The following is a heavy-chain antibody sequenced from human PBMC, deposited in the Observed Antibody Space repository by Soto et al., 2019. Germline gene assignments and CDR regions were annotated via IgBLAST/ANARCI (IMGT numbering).Heavy chain of an antibody. CDR2: IIPIFGTA. CDR3: ARAIVLVPAALRYYYYGMDV. V-gene: IGHV1-69*12. J-gene: IGHJ6*02. D-gene: IGHD2-2*01. Sequence: QVQLVQSGAEVKKPGSSVKVSCKASGGTFSSYAISWVRQAPGQGLEWMGGIIPIFGTANYAQKFQGRVTITADESXXTXYXXLSSLRSEDTAVYYCARAIVLVPAALRYYYYGMDVWGQGTTVTVSS. CDR1: GGTFSSYA.